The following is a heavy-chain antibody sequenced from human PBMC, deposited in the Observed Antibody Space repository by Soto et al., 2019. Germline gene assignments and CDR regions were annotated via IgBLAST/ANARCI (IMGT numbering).Heavy chain of an antibody. D-gene: IGHD3-22*01. CDR2: ISFDGSNR. CDR1: GFTFSSHA. Sequence: GGSLRLSCAAAGFTFSSHAMNWVRQAPGKGLEWVAVISFDGSNRYYADSQRGRLTISRDNSRNTLYLQMDNLRPDDTAIYYCARAHGPYYDSSYYGLARNYFDYWGQGTLVTVSS. CDR3: ARAHGPYYDSSYYGLARNYFDY. J-gene: IGHJ4*02. V-gene: IGHV3-30*03.